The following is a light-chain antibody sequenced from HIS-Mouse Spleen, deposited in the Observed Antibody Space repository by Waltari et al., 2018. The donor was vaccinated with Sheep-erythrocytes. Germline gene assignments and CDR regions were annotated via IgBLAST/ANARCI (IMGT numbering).Light chain of an antibody. J-gene: IGLJ3*02. CDR2: DVI. Sequence: QSALTQPRSVSGSPGQSVTISCTGTSSDVGGYNYVSWYQQHPGKAPKLMIYDVIKRPAGVPDRFSDSKSGNTASLTSSGLQAEDEADYYCCSYAGSYTLVFGGGTKLTVL. CDR3: CSYAGSYTLV. CDR1: SSDVGGYNY. V-gene: IGLV2-11*01.